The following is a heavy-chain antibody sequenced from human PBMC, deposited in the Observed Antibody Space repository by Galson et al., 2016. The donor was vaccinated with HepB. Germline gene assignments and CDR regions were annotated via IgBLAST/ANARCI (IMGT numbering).Heavy chain of an antibody. D-gene: IGHD6-13*01. J-gene: IGHJ6*02. CDR3: AKDIQRDSSSWYGGIYGMDV. Sequence: SLRLSCAASGFTFDDYAMHWVRQAPGKGLEWVSLISWDDGSTYYADSVKGRFTISRDNSKNSLYLQMNSLRAEDTALYYCAKDIQRDSSSWYGGIYGMDVWGQGTTVTVSS. CDR2: ISWDDGST. CDR1: GFTFDDYA. V-gene: IGHV3-43D*03.